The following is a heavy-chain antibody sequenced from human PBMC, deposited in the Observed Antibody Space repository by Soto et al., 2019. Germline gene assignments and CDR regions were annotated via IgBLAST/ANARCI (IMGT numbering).Heavy chain of an antibody. V-gene: IGHV3-53*01. J-gene: IGHJ4*02. D-gene: IGHD1-26*01. Sequence: EVQLVESGGGLIQPGGSLRLSCAASGFTVSSNYMSWVRQAPGKGLEWVSVIYSGGSTYYADSVKGRFTISRDNSKSTLYLQMNSLTGEDTAVYYCARESVGATQEAYFDYWGQGTLVTVSS. CDR2: IYSGGST. CDR3: ARESVGATQEAYFDY. CDR1: GFTVSSNY.